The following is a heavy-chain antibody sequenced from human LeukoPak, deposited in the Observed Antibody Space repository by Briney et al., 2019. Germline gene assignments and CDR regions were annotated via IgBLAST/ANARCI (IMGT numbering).Heavy chain of an antibody. D-gene: IGHD2-2*01. CDR3: VRVPPPLGYCSSTSCPFDY. J-gene: IGHJ4*02. V-gene: IGHV1-18*04. CDR2: ISAYNGNT. CDR1: GYTFTSYG. Sequence: GASVKVSCKASGYTFTSYGISWVRQAPGQGLEWMGWISAYNGNTNYAQKLQGRVTMTTDTSTSTAYMELRSLRSDDTAVYYCVRVPPPLGYCSSTSCPFDYWGQGTLVTVSS.